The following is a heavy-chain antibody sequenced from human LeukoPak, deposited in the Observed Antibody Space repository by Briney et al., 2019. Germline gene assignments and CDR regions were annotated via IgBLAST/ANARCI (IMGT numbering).Heavy chain of an antibody. V-gene: IGHV4-34*01. Sequence: SGTLSLTCAVYGGSFSGYYWSWIRQPPGKGLEWIGEINHSGSTNYNPSLKSRVTISVDTSKNQFSLKLSSVTAADTAVYYCATTNVLLWFGELSKTAYFDYWGQGTLVTVSS. CDR3: ATTNVLLWFGELSKTAYFDY. CDR2: INHSGST. D-gene: IGHD3-10*01. J-gene: IGHJ4*02. CDR1: GGSFSGYY.